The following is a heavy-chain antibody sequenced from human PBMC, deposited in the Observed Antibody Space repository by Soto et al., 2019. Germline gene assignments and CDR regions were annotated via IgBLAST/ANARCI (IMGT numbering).Heavy chain of an antibody. CDR2: MNPNSGNT. V-gene: IGHV1-8*01. CDR1: GYTFTSYD. CDR3: ARRKHGGNFYYYYYGMDV. D-gene: IGHD2-21*02. J-gene: IGHJ6*02. Sequence: ASVKVSCKASGYTFTSYDINWVRQATGQGLEWMGWMNPNSGNTGYAQKFQGRVTMTRNTSISTAYMELSSLRSEDTAVYYCARRKHGGNFYYYYYGMDVWGQGTTVTVSS.